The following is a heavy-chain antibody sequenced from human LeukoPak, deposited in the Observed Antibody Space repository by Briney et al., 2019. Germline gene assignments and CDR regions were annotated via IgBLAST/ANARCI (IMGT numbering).Heavy chain of an antibody. CDR2: INPGGST. D-gene: IGHD6-19*01. J-gene: IGHJ4*02. CDR1: GGSFSSYY. Sequence: RSSETLSLTCAVYGGSFSSYYWSWIRQSPGKGLEWIGEINPGGSTNYNPSLKSRVTISADTSKNQFSLNLNSMTAADTAVYYCARERRGNPLIAVAGRYFDYWGQGTLVTVSS. V-gene: IGHV4-34*01. CDR3: ARERRGNPLIAVAGRYFDY.